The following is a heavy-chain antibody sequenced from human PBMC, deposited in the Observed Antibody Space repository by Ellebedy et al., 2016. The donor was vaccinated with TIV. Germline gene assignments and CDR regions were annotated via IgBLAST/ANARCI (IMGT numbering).Heavy chain of an antibody. D-gene: IGHD2-2*02. CDR3: ARDRYIKRIAWFDP. J-gene: IGHJ5*02. Sequence: AASVKVSCKASGGTFSNYVTSWVRQAPGQGLEWMGWISGYNGNTNYAQKLQGRVTMTTDTSTSTAYMELRSLRSDDTAVYYCARDRYIKRIAWFDPWGQGTLVTVSS. CDR1: GGTFSNYV. CDR2: ISGYNGNT. V-gene: IGHV1-18*01.